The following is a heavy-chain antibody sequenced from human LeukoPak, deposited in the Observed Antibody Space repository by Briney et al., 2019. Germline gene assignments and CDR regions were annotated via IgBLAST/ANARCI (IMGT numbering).Heavy chain of an antibody. CDR1: GGSFGGYY. CDR2: INHSGST. Sequence: SETLSLTCAVYGGSFGGYYWSWIRQPPGKGLEWIGEINHSGSTNYNPSLKSRVTISVDTSKNQFSLKLSSVTAADTAVYYCARGGYCSSTSCYVDYWGQGTLVTVSS. V-gene: IGHV4-34*01. CDR3: ARGGYCSSTSCYVDY. D-gene: IGHD2-2*01. J-gene: IGHJ4*02.